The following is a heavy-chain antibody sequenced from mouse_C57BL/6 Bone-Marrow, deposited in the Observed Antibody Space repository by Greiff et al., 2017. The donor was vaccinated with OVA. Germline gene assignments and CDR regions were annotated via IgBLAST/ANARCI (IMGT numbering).Heavy chain of an antibody. CDR2: INPDSSTI. Sequence: EVKVEESGGGLVQPGGSLKLSCAASGFDFSRYWMSWVRQAPGKGLEWIGEINPDSSTINYTPSLKDKFIISRDNAKNTLYLQMSKVRSEDTALFYCARNWDVGFDYWGQGTTLTVSS. D-gene: IGHD4-1*01. J-gene: IGHJ2*01. CDR1: GFDFSRYW. V-gene: IGHV4-1*02. CDR3: ARNWDVGFDY.